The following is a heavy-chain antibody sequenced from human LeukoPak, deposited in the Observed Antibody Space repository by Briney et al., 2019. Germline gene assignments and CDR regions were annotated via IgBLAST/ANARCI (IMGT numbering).Heavy chain of an antibody. V-gene: IGHV3-33*01. CDR1: GFTFSSYG. CDR3: ARLGSGWYFDY. Sequence: PGRFLRLSCAGSGFTFSSYGMHWVRQAPGKGLEWVAVIWYDGSNKYYAESVKDRFTISKDNVKNSVYLQMNSLRAEDTAVYYCARLGSGWYFDYWGQGTLVTVSS. CDR2: IWYDGSNK. J-gene: IGHJ4*02. D-gene: IGHD6-19*01.